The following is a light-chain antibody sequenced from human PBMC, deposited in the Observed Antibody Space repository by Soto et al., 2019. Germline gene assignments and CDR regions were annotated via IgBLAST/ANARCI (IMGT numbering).Light chain of an antibody. CDR2: DAS. V-gene: IGKV1-5*01. J-gene: IGKJ1*01. CDR1: QNVDNW. CDR3: QRYNSNSRT. Sequence: DIQMTQSPSTLSASVRDRVTITCRASQNVDNWVAWYQQKPGKAPKFLIYDASNLESGVPSRFSGRGSGTEFTLTISSLQPDDFATYYCQRYNSNSRTFGQGTRV.